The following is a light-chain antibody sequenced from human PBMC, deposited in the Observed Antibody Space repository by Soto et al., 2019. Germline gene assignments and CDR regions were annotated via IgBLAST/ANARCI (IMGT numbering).Light chain of an antibody. CDR1: QAIGVY. CDR3: LKYNSAPLT. V-gene: IGKV1-27*01. Sequence: DIQMTQSPSSLSASLGDRVTITCRASQAIGVYLAWFQQKPGKVPKLLIYAASTLQSGVPSRFSGSGSGTDFTLTISSLQPEDFATYYCLKYNSAPLTFGGGTKVEIK. J-gene: IGKJ4*01. CDR2: AAS.